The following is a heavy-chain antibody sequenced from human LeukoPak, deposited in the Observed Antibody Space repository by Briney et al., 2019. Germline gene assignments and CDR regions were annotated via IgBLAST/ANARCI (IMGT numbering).Heavy chain of an antibody. CDR3: ARDWVPYYDFWSGPTTGMDV. V-gene: IGHV3-21*01. D-gene: IGHD3-3*01. CDR2: ISSSSSYI. Sequence: PGGSLRLSCAASGFTFSSYSMNWVRQAPGKGLEWVSSISSSSSYIYYADSVKGRFTISRDNAKNSLYLQMNSLRAEDTAVYYCARDWVPYYDFWSGPTTGMDVWGKGTTVTVSS. CDR1: GFTFSSYS. J-gene: IGHJ6*03.